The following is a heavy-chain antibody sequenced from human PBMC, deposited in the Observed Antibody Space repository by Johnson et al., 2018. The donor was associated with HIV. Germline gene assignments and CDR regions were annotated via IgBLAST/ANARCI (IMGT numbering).Heavy chain of an antibody. V-gene: IGHV3-20*04. D-gene: IGHD1-26*01. CDR2: IPWNSGST. Sequence: VQLVESGGGVERPGGSLRLSCAASGFTFDDYGMSWVRQAPGQGPECVAVIPWNSGSTGYADSVKGRFTISRGNTKNSLALQMNSLRAEDTALYYCTHYSGSFYMGAFDIWGQGTMVTVSS. J-gene: IGHJ3*02. CDR3: THYSGSFYMGAFDI. CDR1: GFTFDDYG.